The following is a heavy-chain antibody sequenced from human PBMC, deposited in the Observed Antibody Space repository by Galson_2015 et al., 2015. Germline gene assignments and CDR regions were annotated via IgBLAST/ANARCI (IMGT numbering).Heavy chain of an antibody. CDR2: INPSGAAT. Sequence: SVKVSCKASGYTFTNYFIQWVRQAPGQGLEWVGAINPSGAATFYAQKLQGRVTMTRDTPTSTVYVELSSLGSEDTAVYYCARELGGTYYCDYWGLGTLVTVSS. D-gene: IGHD3-10*01. J-gene: IGHJ4*02. V-gene: IGHV1-46*04. CDR1: GYTFTNYF. CDR3: ARELGGTYYCDY.